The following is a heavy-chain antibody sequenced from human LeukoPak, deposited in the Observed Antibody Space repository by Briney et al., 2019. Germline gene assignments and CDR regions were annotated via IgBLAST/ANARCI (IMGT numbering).Heavy chain of an antibody. CDR3: ATVLVGDIVVVPAQNWFDP. D-gene: IGHD2-2*01. CDR2: IIPIFGTA. J-gene: IGHJ5*02. V-gene: IGHV1-69*06. CDR1: GGTFSSYA. Sequence: WASVKVSCKASGGTFSSYAISWVRQAPGQGLEWMGGIIPIFGTANYAQKFQGRVTMTEDTSTDTAYMELSSLRSEDTAVYYCATVLVGDIVVVPAQNWFDPWGQGTLVTVSS.